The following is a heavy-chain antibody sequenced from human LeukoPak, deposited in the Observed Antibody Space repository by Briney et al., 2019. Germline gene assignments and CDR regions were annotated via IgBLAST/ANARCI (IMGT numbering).Heavy chain of an antibody. CDR3: AREGQQLALGY. J-gene: IGHJ4*02. D-gene: IGHD6-13*01. Sequence: GASVKVSCKASGYTFTSYDINWVRQATGQGLEWMGWINPNSGGTNYAQKFQGRVTMTRDTSTSTAYMELSRLRSDDTAVYYCAREGQQLALGYWGQGALVTVSS. CDR1: GYTFTSYD. CDR2: INPNSGGT. V-gene: IGHV1-2*02.